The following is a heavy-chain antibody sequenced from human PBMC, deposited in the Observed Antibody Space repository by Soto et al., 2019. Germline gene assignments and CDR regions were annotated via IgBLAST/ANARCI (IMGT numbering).Heavy chain of an antibody. Sequence: EVQLLESGGGLVQPGGSLRLSCAASGFTFSSYAMSWVRQAPGKGLEWVSAISGSGGSTYYADSVKGRFTISRDNSKNTLYLQMNSLRAEDTAVYYCAKGGGGLVRGVKINYWYFDLWGRGTLVTVSS. CDR3: AKGGGGLVRGVKINYWYFDL. V-gene: IGHV3-23*01. CDR2: ISGSGGST. J-gene: IGHJ2*01. D-gene: IGHD3-10*01. CDR1: GFTFSSYA.